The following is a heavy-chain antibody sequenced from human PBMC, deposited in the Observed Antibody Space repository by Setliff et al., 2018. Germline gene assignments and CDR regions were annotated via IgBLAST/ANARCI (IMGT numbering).Heavy chain of an antibody. CDR3: ARAGPTVTFFRVLVISWWDP. Sequence: PSETLSLTCTVSGDSISSGSYYWTWIRQPAGKGLEWIGHFHTGGSTTYNRSLRSRVSISVDTSKNQFSLKLSSVTAADTATYYCARAGPTVTFFRVLVISWWDPWGQGSLVTVSS. CDR2: FHTGGST. CDR1: GDSISSGSYY. V-gene: IGHV4-61*09. D-gene: IGHD3-3*01. J-gene: IGHJ5*02.